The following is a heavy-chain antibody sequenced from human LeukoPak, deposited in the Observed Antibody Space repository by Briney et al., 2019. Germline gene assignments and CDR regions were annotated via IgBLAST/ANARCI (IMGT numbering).Heavy chain of an antibody. J-gene: IGHJ4*02. CDR3: AREESYGSGSYYNDY. V-gene: IGHV1-69*06. D-gene: IGHD3-10*01. CDR2: IIPIFGTA. CDR1: GGTFSNHA. Sequence: SVKVSCKASGGTFSNHAISWVRQAPGQGLEWMGGIIPIFGTANYARKFRGRVTITADKSTRTAYMELSSLRSDDTAVYYCAREESYGSGSYYNDYWGQGTLVTVSS.